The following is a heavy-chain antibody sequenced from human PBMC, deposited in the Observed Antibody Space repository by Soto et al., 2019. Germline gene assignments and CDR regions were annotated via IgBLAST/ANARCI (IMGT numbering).Heavy chain of an antibody. CDR2: ISGSGGST. D-gene: IGHD2-2*02. CDR3: AKDPGDCSSTSCYTRYGMDV. CDR1: GFTFSSYA. Sequence: GGSLRPSCAASGFTFSSYAMSWVRQSPGKGLEWVSAISGSGGSTYYADSVKGRFTISRDNSKNTLYLQMNSLRAEDTAVYYCAKDPGDCSSTSCYTRYGMDVWGQGTTVTSP. V-gene: IGHV3-23*01. J-gene: IGHJ6*02.